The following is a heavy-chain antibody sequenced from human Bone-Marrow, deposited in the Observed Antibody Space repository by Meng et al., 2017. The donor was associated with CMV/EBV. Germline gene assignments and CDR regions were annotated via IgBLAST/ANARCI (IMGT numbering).Heavy chain of an antibody. Sequence: GESLKISRAAFGITFSSYSMTWVRQAPGKGLEWVSYISSSSSTIYYADSVKGRFTISRDNAKNSLYLQMNSLRAEDKAVYYCSRREGAPYCGGDCYSGFYYYGMDVWGQGTTVTVSS. J-gene: IGHJ6*02. CDR3: SRREGAPYCGGDCYSGFYYYGMDV. CDR2: ISSSSSTI. V-gene: IGHV3-48*04. D-gene: IGHD2-21*01. CDR1: GITFSSYS.